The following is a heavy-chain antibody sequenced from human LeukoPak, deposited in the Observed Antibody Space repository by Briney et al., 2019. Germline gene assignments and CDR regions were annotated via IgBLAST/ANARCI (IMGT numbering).Heavy chain of an antibody. V-gene: IGHV4-38-2*02. CDR1: GYSISSGYY. D-gene: IGHD5-12*01. CDR3: ARGRGVATTNIDY. Sequence: PSETLSLTCTVSGYSISSGYYWSWIRQPPGKGLEWIGEINHSGSTNYNPSLKSRVTISVDTSKNQFSLKLSSVTAADTAVYYCARGRGVATTNIDYWGQGTLVTVSS. J-gene: IGHJ4*02. CDR2: INHSGST.